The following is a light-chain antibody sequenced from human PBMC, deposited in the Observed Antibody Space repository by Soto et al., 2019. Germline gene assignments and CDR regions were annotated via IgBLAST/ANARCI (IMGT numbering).Light chain of an antibody. CDR1: QSISSW. CDR2: AAS. Sequence: DIQMTQSPSTLSASVGDRVTITCRASQSISSWLAWYQQKPGKAPKLLIYAASTLQTGVPSRFSGGGSGTDFTLTLSSLQPEDFATYYCQQVNSFPSTFGQGTRLEIK. J-gene: IGKJ5*01. V-gene: IGKV1-5*01. CDR3: QQVNSFPST.